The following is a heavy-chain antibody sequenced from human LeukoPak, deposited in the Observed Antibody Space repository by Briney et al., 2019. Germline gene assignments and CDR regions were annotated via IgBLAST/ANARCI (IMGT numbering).Heavy chain of an antibody. J-gene: IGHJ3*02. CDR1: GDSISSSSYY. D-gene: IGHD3-22*01. CDR3: ARARNYYDSSDYYYEGDAFDI. Sequence: SETLSLTCTVSGDSISSSSYYWGWIRQPPGKGLEWIGSIYYSGSTHYNPSLKSRVTISVDTSKNQFSLKLSSVTAADTAVYFCARARNYYDSSDYYYEGDAFDIWGQGTMVTVSS. CDR2: IYYSGST. V-gene: IGHV4-39*07.